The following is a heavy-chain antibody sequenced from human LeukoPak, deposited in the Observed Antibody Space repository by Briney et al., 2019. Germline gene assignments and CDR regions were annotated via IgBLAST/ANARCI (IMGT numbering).Heavy chain of an antibody. Sequence: PSETLPLTCAVYGGSFSGYYWSWIRQPPGKGLEWIGEINHSGSTNYNPSLKSRVTISVDTSKNQFSLKLSSVTAADTAVYYCARAPGYYYYGMDVWGQGTTVTVSS. V-gene: IGHV4-34*01. CDR3: ARAPGYYYYGMDV. CDR1: GGSFSGYY. D-gene: IGHD3-10*01. J-gene: IGHJ6*02. CDR2: INHSGST.